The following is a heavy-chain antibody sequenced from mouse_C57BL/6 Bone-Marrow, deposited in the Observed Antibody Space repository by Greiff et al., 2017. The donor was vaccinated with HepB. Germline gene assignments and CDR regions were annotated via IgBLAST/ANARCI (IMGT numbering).Heavy chain of an antibody. CDR2: IWTGGGT. CDR3: ASISPTGTGAY. Sequence: VKLVESGPGLVAPSQSLSITCTVSGFSLTSYAISWVRQPPGKGLEWLGVIWTGGGTNYNSALKSRLSNSKDNSKSQVFLQMNSLQTDDTARYYCASISPTGTGAYWGKGTLVTVSA. V-gene: IGHV2-9-1*01. J-gene: IGHJ3*01. CDR1: GFSLTSYA. D-gene: IGHD4-1*02.